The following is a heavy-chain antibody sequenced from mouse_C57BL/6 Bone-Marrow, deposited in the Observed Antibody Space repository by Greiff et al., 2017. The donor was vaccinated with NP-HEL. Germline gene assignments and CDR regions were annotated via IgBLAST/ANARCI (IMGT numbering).Heavy chain of an antibody. V-gene: IGHV2-2*01. D-gene: IGHD2-4*01. J-gene: IGHJ4*01. CDR1: GFSLTSYG. CDR3: ARRGLRRGNYYAMDD. CDR2: IWSGGST. Sequence: QVQLKESGPGLVQPSQSLSITCTVSGFSLTSYGVHWVRQSPGKGLEWLGVIWSGGSTDYNAAFISRLSISKDNSKSQVFFKMNSLQADDTAIYYCARRGLRRGNYYAMDDWGQGTSVTVSS.